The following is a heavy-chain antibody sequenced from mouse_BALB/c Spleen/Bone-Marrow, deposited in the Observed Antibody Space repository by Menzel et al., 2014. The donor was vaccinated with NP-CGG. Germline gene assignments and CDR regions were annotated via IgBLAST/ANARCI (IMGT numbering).Heavy chain of an antibody. J-gene: IGHJ2*01. CDR1: GFTFTDYY. Sequence: EVQLQQSGGGLVQPGGSLRLSCATSGFTFTDYYMNWVRQPPGKALEWLGFIRNKANGYTTEYSASVMGRFTISRDNSQNILYLQMNTLRAEVSATYYWARDKGRVFFDYWGQGTTLTVSS. V-gene: IGHV7-3*02. CDR2: IRNKANGYTT. CDR3: ARDKGRVFFDY.